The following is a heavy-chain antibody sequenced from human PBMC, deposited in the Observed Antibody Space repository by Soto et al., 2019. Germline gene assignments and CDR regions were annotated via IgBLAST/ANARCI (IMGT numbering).Heavy chain of an antibody. CDR1: GFTFSSYW. D-gene: IGHD1-20*01. Sequence: GSLRLSCVASGFTFSSYWMYWVRQAPGKGLVWVSRISPDGSDTAYADSVRGRFTISRDNAKNTLYLQMSSLRAEDTAVYYCTGYNWGYPNYWGQGTLVTVSS. V-gene: IGHV3-74*01. J-gene: IGHJ4*02. CDR3: TGYNWGYPNY. CDR2: ISPDGSDT.